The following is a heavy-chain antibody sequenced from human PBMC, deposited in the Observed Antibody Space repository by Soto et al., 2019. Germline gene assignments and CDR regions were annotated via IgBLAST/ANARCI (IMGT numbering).Heavy chain of an antibody. CDR1: GFTFSDYW. J-gene: IGHJ6*03. D-gene: IGHD5-12*01. V-gene: IGHV3-74*01. CDR3: ARGARGLYFMDV. CDR2: IKGDLITT. Sequence: EVQVVESGGGLVQPGGSLRLSCAASGFTFSDYWMHWVRQAPGKGLVWVSRIKGDLITTNCADSVKGRFTISRDNARNTVFLQIDSLRAEDTAVYYCARGARGLYFMDVWGKGTTVTVSS.